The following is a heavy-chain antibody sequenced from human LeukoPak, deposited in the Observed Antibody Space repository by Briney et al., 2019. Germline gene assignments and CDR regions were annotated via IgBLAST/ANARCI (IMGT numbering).Heavy chain of an antibody. CDR2: ISNRSSTI. V-gene: IGHV3-11*04. J-gene: IGHJ6*03. Sequence: GGSLRLSCAASGFIFSDYYMSWIRQAPGKGLEWVSYISNRSSTIYYADSVKGRFTISRDNAKNSLYLQMNSLRAEDTAVYYCARGVRRFLEWVSMDVWGKGTTVTVSS. CDR3: ARGVRRFLEWVSMDV. CDR1: GFIFSDYY. D-gene: IGHD3-3*01.